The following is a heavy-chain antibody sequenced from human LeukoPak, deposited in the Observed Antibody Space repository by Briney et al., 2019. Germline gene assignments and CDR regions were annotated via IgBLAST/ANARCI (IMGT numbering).Heavy chain of an antibody. J-gene: IGHJ4*02. CDR1: GGSISSSSYY. D-gene: IGHD5-18*01. CDR2: IYYSGST. V-gene: IGHV4-39*01. Sequence: SETLSLTCTVSGGSISSSSYYWGWIRQPPGKGLEWIGSIYYSGSTYYNPSLKSRVTISVDTSKSQFSLKLNSVTAADTAVYYCCGYNYGFSRVFEFWGQGTLVTASS. CDR3: CGYNYGFSRVFEF.